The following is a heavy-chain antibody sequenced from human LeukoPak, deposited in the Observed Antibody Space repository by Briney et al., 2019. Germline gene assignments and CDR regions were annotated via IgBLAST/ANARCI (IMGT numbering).Heavy chain of an antibody. CDR2: IYYSGTT. D-gene: IGHD1/OR15-1a*01. CDR3: ARKWGTFDY. V-gene: IGHV4-59*01. J-gene: IGHJ4*02. CDR1: GGSISSYY. Sequence: PSETLSLTCTVSGGSISSYYWSWIRQPPGRGLEWLGYIYYSGTTNYNPSLKSRVSMSADTSKNQFSLKLSSVTAADTAVYYCARKWGTFDYWGQGALVTVSS.